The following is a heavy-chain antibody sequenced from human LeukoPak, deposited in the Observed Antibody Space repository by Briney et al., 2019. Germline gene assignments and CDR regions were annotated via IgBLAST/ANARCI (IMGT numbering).Heavy chain of an antibody. CDR3: ARDRDYYGSSGYYGY. V-gene: IGHV1-69*13. Sequence: ASVKVSCKASGGTFSSYAISWVRQAPGQGLEWMGGIIPIFGTANYAQKFQGRVTITADESTSTAYMELSSLRSEDTAVYYCARDRDYYGSSGYYGYWGQGTLVTVSS. J-gene: IGHJ4*02. D-gene: IGHD3-22*01. CDR2: IIPIFGTA. CDR1: GGTFSSYA.